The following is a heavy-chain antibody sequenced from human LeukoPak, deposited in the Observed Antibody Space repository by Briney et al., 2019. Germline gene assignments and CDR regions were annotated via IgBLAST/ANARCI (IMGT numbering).Heavy chain of an antibody. Sequence: PGASVKVSCKASGYTFTSYYMHWVRQAPGQGLEWMGIINPSGGSTSYAQKLQGRVTMTTDTSTSTAYMELRSLRSDDTAVYYCARARYYDFWSGYYTDPYYFDYWGQGTLVTVSS. D-gene: IGHD3-3*01. CDR1: GYTFTSYY. CDR2: INPSGGST. V-gene: IGHV1-46*01. CDR3: ARARYYDFWSGYYTDPYYFDY. J-gene: IGHJ4*02.